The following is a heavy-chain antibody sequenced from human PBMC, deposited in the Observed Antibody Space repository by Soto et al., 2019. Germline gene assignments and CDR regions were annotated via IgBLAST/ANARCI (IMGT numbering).Heavy chain of an antibody. Sequence: GSLRLSCAASGFTFSSYSINWVRQAPGKGLEWVSYISSSSSTIYYADSVKGRFTISRDNAKNSLYLQMISLRDEDTAVYYCGIAAPPYGMDVWGQGTTVTVSS. CDR2: ISSSSSTI. CDR3: GIAAPPYGMDV. D-gene: IGHD6-6*01. CDR1: GFTFSSYS. V-gene: IGHV3-48*02. J-gene: IGHJ6*02.